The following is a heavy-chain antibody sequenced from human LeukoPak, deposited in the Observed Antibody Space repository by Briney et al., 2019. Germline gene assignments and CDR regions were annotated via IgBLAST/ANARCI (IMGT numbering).Heavy chain of an antibody. CDR2: IYYSGST. CDR1: GGSISSSSYY. Sequence: SETLSLTCTVSGGSISSSSYYWGWIRQPPGKGLEWIGSIYYSGSTYYNPSLKSRVTISVDTSRNQFSLKLSSVTAADTAVYYCASIAAEGDYWGQGTLVTVSS. D-gene: IGHD6-13*01. CDR3: ASIAAEGDY. J-gene: IGHJ4*02. V-gene: IGHV4-39*01.